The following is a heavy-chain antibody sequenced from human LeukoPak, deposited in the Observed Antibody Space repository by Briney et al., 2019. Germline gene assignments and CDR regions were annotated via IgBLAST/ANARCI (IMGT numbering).Heavy chain of an antibody. CDR2: IYAADSDT. D-gene: IGHD3-10*01. V-gene: IGHV5-51*01. Sequence: GESLKISCQGSGNSFNNYWISWVRQMPGKGLEWMAIIYAADSDTRYSPSFQGQVTLSVDKSISTVYLQWSSLKASDTAVYYCARHLRGLDLWGQGALVTVSS. CDR1: GNSFNNYW. J-gene: IGHJ5*02. CDR3: ARHLRGLDL.